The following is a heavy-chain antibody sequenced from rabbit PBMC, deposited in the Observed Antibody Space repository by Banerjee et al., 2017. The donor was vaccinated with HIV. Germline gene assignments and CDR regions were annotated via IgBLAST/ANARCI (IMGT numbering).Heavy chain of an antibody. CDR3: ARSGNTDYSYFNL. J-gene: IGHJ4*01. V-gene: IGHV1S40*01. CDR1: GFSFSSSYY. D-gene: IGHD8-1*01. CDR2: IYTGSGGT. Sequence: QSLEESGGDLVQPEGSLTLTCTASGFSFSSSYYMCWVRQAPGKGLEWIACIYTGSGGTYYASWAKGRFTISKTSSTTVDLKMTSLTAADTATYFCARSGNTDYSYFNLWGQGTLVTVS.